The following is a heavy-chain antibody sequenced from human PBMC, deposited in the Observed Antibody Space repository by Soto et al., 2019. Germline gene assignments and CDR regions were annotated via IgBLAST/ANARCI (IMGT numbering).Heavy chain of an antibody. D-gene: IGHD2-2*01. J-gene: IGHJ3*02. V-gene: IGHV1-69*06. Sequence: SVKVSCKASGGTFSSYAISWVRQAPGQGLEWMGGIIPIFGTANYAQKFQGRVTITADKSTSTAYMELSSLRSEDTAVYYCATNRRVVPAAKWQAFDIWGRGTMVTVSS. CDR2: IIPIFGTA. CDR1: GGTFSSYA. CDR3: ATNRRVVPAAKWQAFDI.